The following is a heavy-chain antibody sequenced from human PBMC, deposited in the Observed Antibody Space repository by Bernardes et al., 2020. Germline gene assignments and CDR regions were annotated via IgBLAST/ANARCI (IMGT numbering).Heavy chain of an antibody. Sequence: SETLSLTCTVSGGSISSYYWSWIRQPAGKGLEWIGRIYTSWSTNYNPSLKSRVTMSVDTSKNQFSLTLSSVTAADTAVYYCARDIGWQQLANWYFDLWGRGTLVTVSS. D-gene: IGHD6-13*01. V-gene: IGHV4-4*07. CDR1: GGSISSYY. CDR2: IYTSWST. J-gene: IGHJ2*01. CDR3: ARDIGWQQLANWYFDL.